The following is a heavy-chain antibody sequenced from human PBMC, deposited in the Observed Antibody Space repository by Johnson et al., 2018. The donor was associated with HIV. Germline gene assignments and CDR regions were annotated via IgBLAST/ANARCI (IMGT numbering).Heavy chain of an antibody. CDR2: MWYDGSNK. D-gene: IGHD4-23*01. J-gene: IGHJ3*02. CDR3: ANLGDDGGKNGFDI. Sequence: LVESGGGVVQPGRSLRLSCAASGFTFSSYAMHWVRQAPGKGLEWVAVMWYDGSNKYYADSVKGRFTISRDNSKNTLYLQMNSLRTEDTAIYYCANLGDDGGKNGFDIWGRGAVVTVSS. V-gene: IGHV3-33*03. CDR1: GFTFSSYA.